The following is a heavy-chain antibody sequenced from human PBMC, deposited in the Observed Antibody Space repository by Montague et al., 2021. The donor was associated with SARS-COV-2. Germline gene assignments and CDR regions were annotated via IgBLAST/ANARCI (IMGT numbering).Heavy chain of an antibody. CDR2: ISWDGGST. J-gene: IGHJ4*02. CDR1: GFTFDDYT. V-gene: IGHV3-43*01. CDR3: AKDISGGAWVDYGDYVR. D-gene: IGHD4-17*01. Sequence: SLRLSCAASGFTFDDYTMHWVRQAPGKGLEWVSLISWDGGSTYYADSVKGRFTISRGNSKNSLYLQMNSLRTEDTALYYCAKDISGGAWVDYGDYVRWGQGTLVTVSS.